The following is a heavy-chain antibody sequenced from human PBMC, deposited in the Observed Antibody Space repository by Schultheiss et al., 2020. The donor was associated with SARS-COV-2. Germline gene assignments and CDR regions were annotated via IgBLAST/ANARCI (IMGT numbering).Heavy chain of an antibody. Sequence: SETLSLTCAVYGGSFSGYYWSWIRQPPGKGLEWIGEIYHSGSTNYNPSLKSRVTISVDTSKNQFSLKLSSVTAADTAVYYCAFRTYYYYGMDVWGQGTTVTVSS. V-gene: IGHV4-34*01. CDR1: GGSFSGYY. CDR2: IYHSGST. CDR3: AFRTYYYYGMDV. D-gene: IGHD1-7*01. J-gene: IGHJ6*02.